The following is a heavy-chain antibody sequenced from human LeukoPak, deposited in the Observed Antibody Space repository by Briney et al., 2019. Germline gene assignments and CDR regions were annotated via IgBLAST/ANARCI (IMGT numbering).Heavy chain of an antibody. D-gene: IGHD3-22*01. Sequence: GGSLRLSCAASGFTFTTYAMSWVRQAPGKGLEWVSGINGGGGSRWYADSVKGRFTISRDNSKNTLYLQMNSLRAEDTAVYYCAKGDGAYYYDSSGYYYVGWGLHAFDIWGQGTMVTVSS. CDR3: AKGDGAYYYDSSGYYYVGWGLHAFDI. CDR1: GFTFTTYA. J-gene: IGHJ3*02. V-gene: IGHV3-23*01. CDR2: INGGGGSR.